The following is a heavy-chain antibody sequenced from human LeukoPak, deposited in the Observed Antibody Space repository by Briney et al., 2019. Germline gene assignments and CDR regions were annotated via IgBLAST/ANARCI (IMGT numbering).Heavy chain of an antibody. J-gene: IGHJ4*02. CDR2: IRYDGSNK. D-gene: IGHD6-19*01. Sequence: PRGSLRLSCAASGFTFSSYGMHWVRQAPGKGLEWVAFIRYDGSNKYYADSVKGRFTISRDNSKNTLYLQMNSLRAEDTAVYYCYSSGWFGSLFDYWGQGTLVTVSS. V-gene: IGHV3-30*02. CDR1: GFTFSSYG. CDR3: YSSGWFGSLFDY.